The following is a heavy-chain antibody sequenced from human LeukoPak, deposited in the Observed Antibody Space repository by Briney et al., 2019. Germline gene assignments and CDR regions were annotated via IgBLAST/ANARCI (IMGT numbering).Heavy chain of an antibody. V-gene: IGHV4-4*07. CDR1: GGSISSYY. Sequence: PSETLSLTCTVSGGSISSYYWSWIRQPAGKGLEWIGRIHTSGSTNYNPSLKSRVTMSVDTSKNQFSLKLSSVTAADTAVYYCARESAYSGSYYRYYYYGMDVWGQGTTVTVSS. J-gene: IGHJ6*02. CDR2: IHTSGST. CDR3: ARESAYSGSYYRYYYYGMDV. D-gene: IGHD1-26*01.